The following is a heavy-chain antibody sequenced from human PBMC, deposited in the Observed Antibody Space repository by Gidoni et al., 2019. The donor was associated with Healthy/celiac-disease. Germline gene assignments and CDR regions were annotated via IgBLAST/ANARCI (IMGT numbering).Heavy chain of an antibody. J-gene: IGHJ6*02. CDR3: ARDSTPEHYSGSYYDYGSPPPYYYYGMDV. Sequence: QVQLVQSGAEVKKPGASVKVSCKASGYTFPSHYMHWVRQAPGQGLEWMGIINPSGGSTSYEQKFQGRVTMTRDTSTSTVYMELSSLRSEDTAVYYCARDSTPEHYSGSYYDYGSPPPYYYYGMDVWGQGTTVTVSS. CDR2: INPSGGST. CDR1: GYTFPSHY. D-gene: IGHD1-26*01. V-gene: IGHV1-46*03.